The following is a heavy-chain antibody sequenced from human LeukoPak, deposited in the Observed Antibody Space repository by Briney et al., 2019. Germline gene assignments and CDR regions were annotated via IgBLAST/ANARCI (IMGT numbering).Heavy chain of an antibody. J-gene: IGHJ4*02. CDR1: GGTFSSYA. D-gene: IGHD2-2*01. CDR2: IIPIFGTA. Sequence: SVKVSCKASGGTFSSYAISWVRQAPGQGLEWMGGIIPIFGTANYAQKFQVRVTITADESTSTAYMELSSLRSEDTAVYYCARVRGKYCSSTSCYSFDYWGQGTLVTVSS. CDR3: ARVRGKYCSSTSCYSFDY. V-gene: IGHV1-69*13.